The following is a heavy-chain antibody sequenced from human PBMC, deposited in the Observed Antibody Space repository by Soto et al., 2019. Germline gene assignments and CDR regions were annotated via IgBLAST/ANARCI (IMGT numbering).Heavy chain of an antibody. CDR3: AGNPTLRIAAYAFDI. J-gene: IGHJ3*02. CDR2: IYYSGST. D-gene: IGHD6-13*01. CDR1: GGSISSGGYY. Sequence: SETLSLTCPVSGGSISSGGYYWSWIRQHPGKGLEWIGHIYYSGSTYHNPSLKRRVTISVDTSKNQFSLTLGSVTAADTAVYYCAGNPTLRIAAYAFDIWGQGTMVAVSS. V-gene: IGHV4-31*03.